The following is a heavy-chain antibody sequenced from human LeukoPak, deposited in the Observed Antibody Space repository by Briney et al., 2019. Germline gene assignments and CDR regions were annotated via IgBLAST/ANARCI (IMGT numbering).Heavy chain of an antibody. CDR1: GFTFSSYG. J-gene: IGHJ4*02. D-gene: IGHD5-24*01. CDR3: ARDGYNWMRIFERRTRNLDY. CDR2: ISYDGSNK. Sequence: SGGSLRLSCAASGFTFSSYGMHWVRQAPGKGLEWVAVISYDGSNKYYADSVKGRFTISRDSSKNTLYLQMNTLRAEDTAVYYCARDGYNWMRIFERRTRNLDYWGQGTLVTVSS. V-gene: IGHV3-30*03.